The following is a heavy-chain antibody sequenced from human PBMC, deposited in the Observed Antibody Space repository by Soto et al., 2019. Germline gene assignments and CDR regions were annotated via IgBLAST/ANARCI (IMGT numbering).Heavy chain of an antibody. D-gene: IGHD3-22*01. Sequence: ASVKVSCKASGGTFSSYAISWVRQAPGQGLEWMGGIIPIFGTANYAQKFQGRVTITADESTSTAYMELSSLRSEDTAVYYCARGIRGLYYYDSSGNKNGMGVWG. CDR1: GGTFSSYA. J-gene: IGHJ6*02. CDR2: IIPIFGTA. V-gene: IGHV1-69*13. CDR3: ARGIRGLYYYDSSGNKNGMGV.